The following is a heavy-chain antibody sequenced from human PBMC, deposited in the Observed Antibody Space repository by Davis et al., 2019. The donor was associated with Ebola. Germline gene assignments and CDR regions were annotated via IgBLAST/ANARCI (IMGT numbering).Heavy chain of an antibody. Sequence: GGSLRLSCTDSVITFSSYAMTWVRQAPGKGLEWVSAISGSGGSTYYADSVKGRFTISRDNSKNTLYLQMNSLRAEDTAVYYCAKRGLSFGVVKYHYGMDVWGKGTTVTVSS. D-gene: IGHD3-3*01. V-gene: IGHV3-23*01. J-gene: IGHJ6*04. CDR1: VITFSSYA. CDR2: ISGSGGST. CDR3: AKRGLSFGVVKYHYGMDV.